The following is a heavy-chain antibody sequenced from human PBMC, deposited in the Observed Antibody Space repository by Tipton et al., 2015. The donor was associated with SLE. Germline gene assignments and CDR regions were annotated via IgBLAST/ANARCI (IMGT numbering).Heavy chain of an antibody. D-gene: IGHD3-22*01. CDR2: IPYHGRT. V-gene: IGHV4-30-2*01. J-gene: IGHJ4*02. CDR3: ARDEYRYDATGYHLLGHFDF. Sequence: TLSLTCAVSGGSISSGGYSWNWIRQPPGKGLEWIGYIPYHGRTGYNPSLKSQVTILVDTSKNQFSLKLSSVTAADTAVYYCARDEYRYDATGYHLLGHFDFWGQGTLVTVSS. CDR1: GGSISSGGYS.